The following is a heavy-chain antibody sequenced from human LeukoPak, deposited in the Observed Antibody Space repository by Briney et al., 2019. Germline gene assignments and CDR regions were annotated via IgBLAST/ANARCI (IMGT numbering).Heavy chain of an antibody. CDR3: AKAPYYYDSSSYPDY. J-gene: IGHJ4*02. V-gene: IGHV3-23*01. CDR1: GFTFSSFA. D-gene: IGHD3-22*01. CDR2: ISGSGGST. Sequence: PGGSLRLSCAASGFTFSSFAMSWVRQAPGKGLEWVSAISGSGGSTYYADSVKGRFTISRDNSKNTLYLQMNSLRAEDTAVYYCAKAPYYYDSSSYPDYWGQGTLVTVSS.